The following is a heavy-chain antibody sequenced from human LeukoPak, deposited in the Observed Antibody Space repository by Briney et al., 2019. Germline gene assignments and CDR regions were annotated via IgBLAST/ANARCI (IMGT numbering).Heavy chain of an antibody. Sequence: GGSLRLSCAASGFTFRLYSMNWVRQAPGKGLEWVSYIRSSDGAIAYADSVKGRFTISRDDAKNSLYLQMNSLRDEDTAVYYCARDRDWVFDYWGQGTLITVSS. CDR2: IRSSDGAI. V-gene: IGHV3-48*02. CDR3: ARDRDWVFDY. CDR1: GFTFRLYS. J-gene: IGHJ4*02. D-gene: IGHD3-9*01.